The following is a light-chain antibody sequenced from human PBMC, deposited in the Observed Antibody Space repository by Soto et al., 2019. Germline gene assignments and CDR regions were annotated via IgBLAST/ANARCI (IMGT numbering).Light chain of an antibody. Sequence: QSVLTQPASVSGSPGQSITISCTGTSSDVGGYNYVSWYQQHPGKAPKLMIYDVSNRPSGVSNRFSGSKSGNTASLTISGLQAEYEADYYCRSYTSSSTYVFRTGTKLTVL. CDR2: DVS. CDR1: SSDVGGYNY. J-gene: IGLJ1*01. V-gene: IGLV2-14*01. CDR3: RSYTSSSTYV.